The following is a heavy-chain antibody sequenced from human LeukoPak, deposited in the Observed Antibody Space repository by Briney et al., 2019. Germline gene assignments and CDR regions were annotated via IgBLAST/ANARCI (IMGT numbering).Heavy chain of an antibody. CDR2: IYYSGST. V-gene: IGHV4-4*02. CDR3: ACGSGGSCHGGY. D-gene: IGHD2-15*01. J-gene: IGHJ4*02. Sequence: PSETLSLTCAVSGASISSSNWRSWVRQPPGRGLEWIGYIYYSGSTNYNPSLKSRVTISVDTSKNQFSLKLSSVTAADTAVYYCACGSGGSCHGGYWGQGTLVTVSS. CDR1: GASISSSNW.